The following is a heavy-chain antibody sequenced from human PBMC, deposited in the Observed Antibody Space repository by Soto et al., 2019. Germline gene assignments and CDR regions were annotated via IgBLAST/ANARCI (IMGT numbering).Heavy chain of an antibody. CDR2: ISPSSTYI. Sequence: EVQLVESGGGLVKPGGSLRLSCAASGFTFSTYSMSWVRQAPGKGLEWVSSISPSSTYIHYADSVKGRFTISRDNAEKSVYPEMDRLGTEDTAIFFWAGGGGGVVVVPGANRGDFWGQGTLVTVSS. J-gene: IGHJ4*02. CDR1: GFTFSTYS. D-gene: IGHD2-2*01. CDR3: AGGGGGVVVVPGANRGDF. V-gene: IGHV3-21*01.